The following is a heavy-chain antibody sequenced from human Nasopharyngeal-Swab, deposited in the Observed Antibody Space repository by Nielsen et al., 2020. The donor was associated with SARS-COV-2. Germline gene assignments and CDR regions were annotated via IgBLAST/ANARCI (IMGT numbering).Heavy chain of an antibody. D-gene: IGHD3-10*01. CDR1: GGSISSGDYY. J-gene: IGHJ4*02. V-gene: IGHV4-30-4*01. CDR3: ARAVVHGRVVRGDFDC. Sequence: SETLSLTCTVSGGSISSGDYYWSWIRQPPGKGLEWIGYIYYSGSTYYNPSLKSRVTISVDTSKNQFSLKLSSVTAADTAVYYCARAVVHGRVVRGDFDCWGQGTLVTVSS. CDR2: IYYSGST.